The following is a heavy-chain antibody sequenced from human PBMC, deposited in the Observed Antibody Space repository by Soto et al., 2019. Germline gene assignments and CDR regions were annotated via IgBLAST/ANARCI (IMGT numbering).Heavy chain of an antibody. Sequence: GGSLRLSCAASGFTFSSSGMHWVRQAPGKGLEWVSVISYDESDKYYADSVKGRFTISRDNSKNTLYLQMNSLRAEDTAVYYCARDGCSGSNCLNWFDPWGQGTLVTVSS. CDR1: GFTFSSSG. CDR3: ARDGCSGSNCLNWFDP. D-gene: IGHD2-15*01. CDR2: ISYDESDK. V-gene: IGHV3-30*03. J-gene: IGHJ5*02.